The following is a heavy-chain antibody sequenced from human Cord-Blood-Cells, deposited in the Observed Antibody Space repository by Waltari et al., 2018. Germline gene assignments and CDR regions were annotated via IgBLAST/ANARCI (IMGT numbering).Heavy chain of an antibody. Sequence: EVQLVESGGGLVQPGGSLRLSCAASGFTFSSYDIHWVRQATGKGLEWVSAIGTAGDTYYPGSVKGRFTISRENAKNSLYLQMNSLRAGDTAVYYCAREATGDAFDIWGQGTMVTVSS. CDR2: IGTAGDT. D-gene: IGHD1-1*01. J-gene: IGHJ3*02. CDR3: AREATGDAFDI. CDR1: GFTFSSYD. V-gene: IGHV3-13*01.